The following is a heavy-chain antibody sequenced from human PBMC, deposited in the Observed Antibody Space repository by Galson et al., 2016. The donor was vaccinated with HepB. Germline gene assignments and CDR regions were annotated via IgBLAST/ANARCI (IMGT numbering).Heavy chain of an antibody. D-gene: IGHD4/OR15-4a*01. CDR3: ARDRSADYLPDPYYFDC. J-gene: IGHJ4*02. V-gene: IGHV3-48*01. CDR2: ISSRSGSI. Sequence: SLRLSCAASGFIFSNYSMNWVRQAPGKGLEWVSYISSRSGSIHYVDSVKGRFTISRDNAKNSLYLHMNGLRAEDTAVYYCARDRSADYLPDPYYFDCWGQGTLVTVAS. CDR1: GFIFSNYS.